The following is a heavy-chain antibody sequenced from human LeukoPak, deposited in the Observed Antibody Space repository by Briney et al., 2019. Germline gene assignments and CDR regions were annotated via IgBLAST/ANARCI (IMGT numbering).Heavy chain of an antibody. V-gene: IGHV4-61*02. Sequence: PSQTLSLTCTVSGDSISSGDYYWSWIRQPAGKGLEWIGRIYTSGSTNYNPSLKSRVTMSVDTSKNQFSLKLSPVTAADTAVYYCARAPGPPGIAAAGTWFDPWGQGTLVTVSS. CDR1: GDSISSGDYY. D-gene: IGHD6-13*01. CDR3: ARAPGPPGIAAAGTWFDP. CDR2: IYTSGST. J-gene: IGHJ5*02.